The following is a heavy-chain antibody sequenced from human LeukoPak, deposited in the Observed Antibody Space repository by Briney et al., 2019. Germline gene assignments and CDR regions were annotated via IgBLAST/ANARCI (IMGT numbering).Heavy chain of an antibody. V-gene: IGHV1-2*04. Sequence: ASVKVSCKASGYTFTGYYMHWVRQAPGQGLEWMGWINPNSGGTNYAQKFQGWVTMTRDTSISTAYMELSRLRSDDTAVYYCARDTKLRAYYYGSGSPRDAFDIWGQGTMVTVSS. J-gene: IGHJ3*02. CDR2: INPNSGGT. CDR1: GYTFTGYY. CDR3: ARDTKLRAYYYGSGSPRDAFDI. D-gene: IGHD3-10*01.